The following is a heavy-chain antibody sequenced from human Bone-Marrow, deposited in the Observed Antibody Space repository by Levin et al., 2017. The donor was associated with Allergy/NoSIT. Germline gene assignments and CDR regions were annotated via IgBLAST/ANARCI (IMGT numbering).Heavy chain of an antibody. V-gene: IGHV4-39*01. D-gene: IGHD2-15*01. CDR2: IYFDGTT. Sequence: SETLSLTCSISDDSISNDGYFWGWIRQPPGKGLEWIASIYFDGTTYSNPSLKSRITISVDTSKSEFSLNLKSVSAADTSVYFCARHSGSREFGYYFDSWSRGNLVTVSS. CDR1: DDSISNDGYF. J-gene: IGHJ4*02. CDR3: ARHSGSREFGYYFDS.